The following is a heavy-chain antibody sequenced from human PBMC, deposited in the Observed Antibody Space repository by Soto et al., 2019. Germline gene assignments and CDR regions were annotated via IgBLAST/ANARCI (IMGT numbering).Heavy chain of an antibody. CDR1: GFTFSSYA. CDR2: ISGSGGST. J-gene: IGHJ4*02. V-gene: IGHV3-23*01. CDR3: AKDPTSAFLDSSGWYGY. Sequence: PGGSLRLSCAASGFTFSSYAMSWVRQAPGKGLEWVSAISGSGGSTYYADSVKGRFTISRDNSKNTLYLQMNSLRAEDTAVYYCAKDPTSAFLDSSGWYGYWGQGTLVTVSS. D-gene: IGHD6-19*01.